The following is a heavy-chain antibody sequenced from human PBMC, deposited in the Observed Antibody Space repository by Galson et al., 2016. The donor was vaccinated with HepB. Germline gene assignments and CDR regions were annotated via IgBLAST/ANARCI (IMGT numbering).Heavy chain of an antibody. D-gene: IGHD5-12*01. J-gene: IGHJ4*02. CDR3: ARDGGYSGYDF. Sequence: SLRLSCAASGLIVRNNYMSWVRQAPGKGLEWVSGFHRGDTTHYSDSVKGRFIISRHNSKNTVYLEMNTLKTEDTAVYYCARDGGYSGYDFWGQGTLVAVSS. CDR1: GLIVRNNY. V-gene: IGHV3-53*04. CDR2: FHRGDTT.